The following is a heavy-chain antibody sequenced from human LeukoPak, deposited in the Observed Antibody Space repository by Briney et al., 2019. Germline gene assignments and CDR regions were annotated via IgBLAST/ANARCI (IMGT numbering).Heavy chain of an antibody. D-gene: IGHD6-19*01. CDR2: ISHSGGST. Sequence: GGSLRLPCAASGFTFSSYAMNWVRHAPGKGLEWVSGISHSGGSTYYADSVKGRFSLSRDNSKNTLYLQMNSLRAENTAVYYCAKVAKSPRPVAAAGKGFDSWGQGTLVTVSS. CDR1: GFTFSSYA. CDR3: AKVAKSPRPVAAAGKGFDS. J-gene: IGHJ4*02. V-gene: IGHV3-23*01.